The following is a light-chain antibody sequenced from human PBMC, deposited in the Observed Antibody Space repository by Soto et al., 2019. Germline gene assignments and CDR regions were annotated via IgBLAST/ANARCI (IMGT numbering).Light chain of an antibody. CDR2: DAS. J-gene: IGKJ1*01. V-gene: IGKV1-5*01. CDR1: QCFSSW. Sequence: DIQMTPSPSTLSASVGDRVTITRRASQCFSSWLAWYQQKPGKAPKLLIYDASSLESGVPSRFSGSGSGTEFTLTISSLQPDDFATDYCQQYNSYRTFGQGTKV. CDR3: QQYNSYRT.